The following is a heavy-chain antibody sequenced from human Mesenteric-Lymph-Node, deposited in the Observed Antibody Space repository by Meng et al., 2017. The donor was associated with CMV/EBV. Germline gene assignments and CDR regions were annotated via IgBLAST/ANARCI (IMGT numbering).Heavy chain of an antibody. CDR3: ARAGYDLVVPAAILDY. Sequence: SETLSLTCTVSGGSINNYYWSWIRQPPEKGLEWIGYIYYSGSTNYNPSLKSRVTISVDTSRNQFSLRLNSVTAADTAVYYCARAGYDLVVPAAILDYWGQGTLVTVSS. D-gene: IGHD2-2*02. CDR2: IYYSGST. CDR1: GGSINNYY. J-gene: IGHJ4*02. V-gene: IGHV4-59*01.